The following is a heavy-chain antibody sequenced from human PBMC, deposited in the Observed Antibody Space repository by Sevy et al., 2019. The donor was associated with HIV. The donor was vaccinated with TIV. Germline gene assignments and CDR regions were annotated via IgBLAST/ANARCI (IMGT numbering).Heavy chain of an antibody. CDR3: ARYGGYIDH. CDR1: GFTFSIYY. J-gene: IGHJ4*01. CDR2: IKSDGSDK. D-gene: IGHD2-15*01. V-gene: IGHV3-7*01. Sequence: GGSLRLSCAASGFTFSIYYMTWARQAPGKGLEWVANIKSDGSDKYYADSVKGRFTISRDNAKNSLYLQMNSLTAEDTAVYYCARYGGYIDHWGHGTLVTVSS.